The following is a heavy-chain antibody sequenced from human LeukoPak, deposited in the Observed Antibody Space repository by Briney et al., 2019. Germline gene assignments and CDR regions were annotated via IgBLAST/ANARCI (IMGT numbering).Heavy chain of an antibody. Sequence: SETLSLTCTVSGYSISSGYYWGWIRQPPGKGLEWIGYIYYSGSTYYNPSLKSRVTISVDTSKNQFSLKLSSVTAADTAVYYCASTPEYYYDRSGYPLFGYWGQGTLVTVSS. D-gene: IGHD3-22*01. CDR3: ASTPEYYYDRSGYPLFGY. J-gene: IGHJ4*02. CDR1: GYSISSGYY. V-gene: IGHV4-30-4*08. CDR2: IYYSGST.